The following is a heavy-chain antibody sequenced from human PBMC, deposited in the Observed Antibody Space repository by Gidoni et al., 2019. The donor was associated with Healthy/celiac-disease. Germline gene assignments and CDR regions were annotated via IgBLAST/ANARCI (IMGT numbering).Heavy chain of an antibody. J-gene: IGHJ4*02. V-gene: IGHV3-15*01. CDR1: GFTFSNAW. Sequence: EVQLVESGGGLVKPGGSLSPSCAASGFTFSNAWMSWVRQAPGKGLEWVGRIKSKTDGGTTDHAAPVKGRFTISRDDSKNTLYLQMNSLKTEDTAVYYCTTDGVSGTIDFDYWGQGTLVTVSS. CDR3: TTDGVSGTIDFDY. CDR2: IKSKTDGGTT. D-gene: IGHD1-7*01.